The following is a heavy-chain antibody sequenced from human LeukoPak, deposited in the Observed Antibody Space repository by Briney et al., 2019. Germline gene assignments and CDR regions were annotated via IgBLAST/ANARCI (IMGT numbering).Heavy chain of an antibody. D-gene: IGHD3-16*01. Sequence: PSETLSLTCTVSGYSISSGYYWGWIRQPPGKGLEWIGSIYHSGSTYYNPSLKSRVTISVDTSKNQFSLKLSSVTAPDTALYYCSRFYNGTVWGRGAPGDWGGETLFTVSS. CDR1: GYSISSGYY. J-gene: IGHJ4*02. CDR2: IYHSGST. CDR3: SRFYNGTVWGRGAPGD. V-gene: IGHV4-38-2*02.